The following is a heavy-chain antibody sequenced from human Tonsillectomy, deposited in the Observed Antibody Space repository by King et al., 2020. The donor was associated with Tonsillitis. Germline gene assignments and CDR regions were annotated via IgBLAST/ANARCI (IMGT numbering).Heavy chain of an antibody. Sequence: QLVQSGAEVKKPGASVKVSCKASGFTFNGYYMHWVRQAPGQGLEWMGWINPNSGGTNYAQKFQGRVTMTRDTSISTAYMELSRLRSDDTAVYYCARDVGGYSYGLFNDWGQGTLVTVSA. V-gene: IGHV1-2*02. J-gene: IGHJ4*02. CDR2: INPNSGGT. CDR1: GFTFNGYY. CDR3: ARDVGGYSYGLFND. D-gene: IGHD5-18*01.